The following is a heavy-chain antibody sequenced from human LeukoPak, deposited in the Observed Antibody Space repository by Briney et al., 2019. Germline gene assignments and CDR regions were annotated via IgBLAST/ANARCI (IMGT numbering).Heavy chain of an antibody. V-gene: IGHV4-38-2*01. Sequence: SETLSLTCVVSGYSISNDYYWGWIRQPPGKGLEWIGNIYHSGGSYYNPSLKSRVTILVDTSKNQFSLKLSSVTAADTAVYYCAKAGTTGIHHWLDPRGQGNLVTVSS. CDR1: GYSISNDYY. CDR2: IYHSGGS. J-gene: IGHJ5*02. D-gene: IGHD1-1*01. CDR3: AKAGTTGIHHWLDP.